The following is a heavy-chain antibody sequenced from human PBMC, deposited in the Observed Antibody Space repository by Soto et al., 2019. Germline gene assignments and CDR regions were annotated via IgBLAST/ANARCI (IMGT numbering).Heavy chain of an antibody. V-gene: IGHV3-15*07. CDR1: GFIFRNAC. CDR2: IKSKTDGGTT. D-gene: IGHD1-1*01. Sequence: GGSLRLSCAASGFIFRNACMNWVRQAPGKGLEWVGHIKSKTDGGTTDYAAPVKGRFTISRDDSKNTLYLQMNSLKTEDTAVYSCTTDSIGTNYWGQGTLVTVSS. J-gene: IGHJ4*02. CDR3: TTDSIGTNY.